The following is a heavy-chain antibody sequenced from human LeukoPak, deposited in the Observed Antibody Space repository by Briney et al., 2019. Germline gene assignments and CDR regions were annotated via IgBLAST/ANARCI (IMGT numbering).Heavy chain of an antibody. CDR3: ARDRNDFWSGYYGLDY. V-gene: IGHV4-59*12. CDR2: IYYSGST. CDR1: GGSISSYY. Sequence: SETLSLTCTVSGGSISSYYWSWIRQPPGKGLEWIGYIYYSGSTNYNPSLKSRVTMSVDTSKNQFSLRLSSVTAADTAVYYCARDRNDFWSGYYGLDYWGQGTLVTVSS. J-gene: IGHJ4*02. D-gene: IGHD3-3*01.